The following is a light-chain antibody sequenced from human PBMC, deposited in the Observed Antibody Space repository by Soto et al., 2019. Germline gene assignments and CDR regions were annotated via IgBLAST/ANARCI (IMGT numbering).Light chain of an antibody. CDR2: GAS. V-gene: IGKV3-15*01. CDR1: QSVSSN. Sequence: IRMSLSLATLSVNPGERATVSCRASQSVSSNLAWYQQKPGQAPRLLIYGASTRATGIPARFSGSGSGTEFTLTISSLQPEDFATYYCLQHNSYPTFGGRSKA. CDR3: LQHNSYPT. J-gene: IGKJ4*01.